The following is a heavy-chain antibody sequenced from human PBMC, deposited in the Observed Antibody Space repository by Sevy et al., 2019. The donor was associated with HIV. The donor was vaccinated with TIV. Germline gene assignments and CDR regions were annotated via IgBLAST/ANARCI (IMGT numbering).Heavy chain of an antibody. J-gene: IGHJ3*02. V-gene: IGHV3-21*01. Sequence: GGSLRLSCAASGFTFSTYSMNWVRQAPGKGLEWVSSISSGSSYIYYADSLKGRFTISRDNAKKSLYLQMNSLRAEDTAVYYCARRRHGSKGGDVFDIWGQGTMVTVS. CDR1: GFTFSTYS. CDR3: ARRRHGSKGGDVFDI. CDR2: ISSGSSYI. D-gene: IGHD2-2*01.